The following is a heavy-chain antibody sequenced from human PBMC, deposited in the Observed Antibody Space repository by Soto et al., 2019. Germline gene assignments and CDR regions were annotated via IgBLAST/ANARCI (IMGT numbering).Heavy chain of an antibody. CDR2: IRGTSSYT. CDR3: ARDARVCSSTSCYRAHFYYGMDV. J-gene: IGHJ6*02. CDR1: GFTFSDYD. V-gene: IGHV3-11*06. Sequence: QVQLVESGGGLVKPGGSLRLSCAGSGFTFSDYDMSWIRQAPGKGLEWVSYIRGTSSYTNYADSVKGRFTISRDNAKNSLHLQMNNLTAEDTAVYLCARDARVCSSTSCYRAHFYYGMDVWGQGTTVTVSS. D-gene: IGHD2-2*01.